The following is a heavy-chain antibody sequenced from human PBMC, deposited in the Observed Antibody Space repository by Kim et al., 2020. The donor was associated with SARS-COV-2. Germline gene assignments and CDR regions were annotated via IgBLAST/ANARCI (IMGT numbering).Heavy chain of an antibody. CDR1: GGTFSSYA. D-gene: IGHD4-17*01. Sequence: SVKVSCKASGGTFSSYAISWVRQAPGQGLEWMGGIIPIFGTANYAQKFQGRVTITADESTSTAYMELSSLRSEDTAVYYCASNYDYGDYYYYYGMDVWGQGTTVTVSS. J-gene: IGHJ6*02. CDR2: IIPIFGTA. V-gene: IGHV1-69*13. CDR3: ASNYDYGDYYYYYGMDV.